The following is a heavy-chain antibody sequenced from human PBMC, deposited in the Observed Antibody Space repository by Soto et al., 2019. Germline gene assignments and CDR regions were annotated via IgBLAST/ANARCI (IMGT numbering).Heavy chain of an antibody. Sequence: PSETLSLTCTVSGDSISSSSYYWGWIRQPPGKGLEWIGSIYYSGSTYYNPSLKSRATISVDTSKNQFSLKLSSVTAADTAVYYCARHLTHPYYYGSGFPNWFDPWGQGTLVTVPQ. V-gene: IGHV4-39*01. CDR1: GDSISSSSYY. CDR2: IYYSGST. D-gene: IGHD3-10*01. CDR3: ARHLTHPYYYGSGFPNWFDP. J-gene: IGHJ5*02.